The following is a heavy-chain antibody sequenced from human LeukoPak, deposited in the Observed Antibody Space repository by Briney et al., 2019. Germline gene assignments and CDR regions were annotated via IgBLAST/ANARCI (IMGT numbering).Heavy chain of an antibody. CDR2: ISSSSSYI. V-gene: IGHV3-21*01. Sequence: GGSLRLSCAASGFTFSSYRMNWVRQAQGEGLEWVSSISSSSSYIYYADSVKGRFTTSRRNAENSLYRQMNRQRAEEPAVYYCAGGYAGYWGQGALVTVSS. D-gene: IGHD2-2*01. CDR3: AGGYAGY. CDR1: GFTFSSYR. J-gene: IGHJ4*02.